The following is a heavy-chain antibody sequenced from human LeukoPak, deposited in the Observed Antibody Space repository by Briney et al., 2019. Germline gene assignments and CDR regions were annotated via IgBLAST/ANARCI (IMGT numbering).Heavy chain of an antibody. CDR3: ARGREGGTTMIVVVYDY. V-gene: IGHV1-8*01. D-gene: IGHD3-22*01. CDR2: MNPNSGNT. Sequence: ASVKVSCKASGYTLTSYDINWVRQATGQGLEWMGWMNPNSGNTGYAQKFQGRVTMTRNTSISTAYMELSSLRSEDTAVYYCARGREGGTTMIVVVYDYWGQGTLVTVSS. J-gene: IGHJ4*02. CDR1: GYTLTSYD.